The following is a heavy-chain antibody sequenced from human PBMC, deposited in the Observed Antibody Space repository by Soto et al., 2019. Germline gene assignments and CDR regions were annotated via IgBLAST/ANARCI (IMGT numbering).Heavy chain of an antibody. CDR2: IWYDGSNK. V-gene: IGHV3-33*01. Sequence: GGSLRLSCAASGFTFSSYGMHWVRQAPGKGLEWVAVIWYDGSNKYYADSVKGRFTISRDNSKNTLYLQMNSLRAEDTAVYYCARVGQLERSYYYMDVWGKGTTVTVSS. CDR3: ARVGQLERSYYYMDV. CDR1: GFTFSSYG. J-gene: IGHJ6*03. D-gene: IGHD1-1*01.